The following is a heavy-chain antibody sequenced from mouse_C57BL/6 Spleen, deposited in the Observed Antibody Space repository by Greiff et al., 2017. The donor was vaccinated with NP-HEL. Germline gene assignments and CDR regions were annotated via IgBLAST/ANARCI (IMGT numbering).Heavy chain of an antibody. D-gene: IGHD1-1*01. CDR3: AGYYGSSYGYFDV. Sequence: EVQVVESGAELVKPGASVKLSCTASGFNIKDYYMHWVKQRTEQGLEWIGRIDPEDGETKYAPKFQGKATITADTSSNTAYLQLSSLTSEDTAVYYCAGYYGSSYGYFDVWGTGTTVTVSS. CDR1: GFNIKDYY. CDR2: IDPEDGET. J-gene: IGHJ1*03. V-gene: IGHV14-2*01.